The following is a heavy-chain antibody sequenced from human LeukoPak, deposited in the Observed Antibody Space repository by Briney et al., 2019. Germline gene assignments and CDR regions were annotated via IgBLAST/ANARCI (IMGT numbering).Heavy chain of an antibody. V-gene: IGHV3-43D*03. CDR2: IGWDGTNT. D-gene: IGHD6-19*01. Sequence: GGSLRLSCAASGFTFDDFAMHWVRHAPGKGLEWVSLIGWDGTNTYYADSVEGRFTVSRDNSRNSLYLQMNSLRAEDTAFYYCAKDSSGLYRSADRYFDYWGQGTLVTVSS. J-gene: IGHJ4*02. CDR3: AKDSSGLYRSADRYFDY. CDR1: GFTFDDFA.